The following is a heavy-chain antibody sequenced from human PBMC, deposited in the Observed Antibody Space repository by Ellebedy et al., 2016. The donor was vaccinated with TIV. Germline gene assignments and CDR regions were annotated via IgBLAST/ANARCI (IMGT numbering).Heavy chain of an antibody. V-gene: IGHV3-7*01. CDR2: IKQDGSEK. CDR1: GFTFSSYW. D-gene: IGHD4-17*01. Sequence: GESLKISCAASGFTFSSYWMHWVRQAPGKGLEWVANIKQDGSEKYYVDSVKGRFTISRDNAKNSLYLQMNSLRAEDTAVYYCARDQGDYGDYALLFDYWGQGTLVTVSS. CDR3: ARDQGDYGDYALLFDY. J-gene: IGHJ4*02.